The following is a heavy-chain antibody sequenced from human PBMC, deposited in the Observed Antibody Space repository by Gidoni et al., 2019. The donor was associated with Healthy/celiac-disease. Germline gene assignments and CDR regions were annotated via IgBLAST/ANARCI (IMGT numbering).Heavy chain of an antibody. D-gene: IGHD3-22*01. J-gene: IGHJ4*02. CDR3: AKDRSSGPPYYFDY. Sequence: EVQLLESGGGWVRPGGSLGLPFAAPGFPFSSDAMSWVRQAPGKGLDWVSAISGRGGSTYYADSVKGRFTISRDNSKNTLYLQMNSLRAEDTAVYYCAKDRSSGPPYYFDYWGQGTLVTVSS. CDR1: GFPFSSDA. CDR2: ISGRGGST. V-gene: IGHV3-23*01.